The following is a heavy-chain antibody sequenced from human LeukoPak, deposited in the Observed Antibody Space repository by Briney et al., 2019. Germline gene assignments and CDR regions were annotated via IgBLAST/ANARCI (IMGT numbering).Heavy chain of an antibody. J-gene: IGHJ5*02. CDR2: ISSSGSTI. CDR3: AKDRVEFYYDSSGYYPLPNWFDP. V-gene: IGHV3-11*01. Sequence: PGGSLRLSCAASGFTFSDYYMSWIRQAPGKGLEWVSYISSSGSTIYYADSVKGRFTISRDNSKNTLYLQMNSLRAEDTAVYYCAKDRVEFYYDSSGYYPLPNWFDPWGQGTLVTVSS. D-gene: IGHD3-22*01. CDR1: GFTFSDYY.